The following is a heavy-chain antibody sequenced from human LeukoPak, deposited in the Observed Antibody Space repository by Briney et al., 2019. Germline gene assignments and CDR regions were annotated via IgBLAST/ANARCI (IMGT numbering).Heavy chain of an antibody. J-gene: IGHJ4*02. V-gene: IGHV1-24*01. Sequence: ASVKVSCKVSGYTLTELSMHWVRQAPGKGLEGMGGFDPEDGETIYAQKFQGRVTMTEDTSTDTAYMELSSLRSEDTAVYYCATWGRLRLGELSFDYWGQGTLVTVSS. CDR2: FDPEDGET. CDR3: ATWGRLRLGELSFDY. D-gene: IGHD3-16*02. CDR1: GYTLTELS.